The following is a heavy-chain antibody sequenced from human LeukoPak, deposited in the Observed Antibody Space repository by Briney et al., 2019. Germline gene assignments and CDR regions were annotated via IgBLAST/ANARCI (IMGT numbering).Heavy chain of an antibody. J-gene: IGHJ3*02. Sequence: PSETLSLTCTVSGASISSGDYYWSWLRQPPGKGLEWIGYIYYSGSTYYNPSLKSRVTISVDTSKNQFSLKLSSVTAADTAVYYCASPTVTDAFDIWGQGTMVTVSS. CDR1: GASISSGDYY. D-gene: IGHD4-17*01. CDR2: IYYSGST. CDR3: ASPTVTDAFDI. V-gene: IGHV4-30-4*01.